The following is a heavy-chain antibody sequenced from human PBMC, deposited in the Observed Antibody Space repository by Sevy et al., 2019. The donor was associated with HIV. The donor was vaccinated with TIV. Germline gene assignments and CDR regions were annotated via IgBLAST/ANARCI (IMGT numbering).Heavy chain of an antibody. Sequence: SETLSLTCTVSGYSISSGYYWGWIRQPPGKGLEWIGIIAQGGRTYYNPSLKSRVTISVDTSRNQVSLKLTSVTAADTAVYYCHRGDYAGQHCAIDVWGRGTTVTVSS. V-gene: IGHV4-38-2*02. CDR3: HRGDYAGQHCAIDV. J-gene: IGHJ6*02. D-gene: IGHD4-17*01. CDR2: IAQGGRT. CDR1: GYSISSGYY.